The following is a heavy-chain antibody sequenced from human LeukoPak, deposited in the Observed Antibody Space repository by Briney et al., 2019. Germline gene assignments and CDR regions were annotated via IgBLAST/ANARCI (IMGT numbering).Heavy chain of an antibody. D-gene: IGHD1-26*01. CDR2: ISWDGVST. V-gene: IGHV3-43*01. J-gene: IGHJ4*02. Sequence: PGGSLRLSCAASGVTFDEYTMHGVRQAPGKGLEWVSLISWDGVSTYYADSVKGRFAISRDNSKNSLYLQLNSLRTEDTAFYYCAKDGGSGATRPIDFWGQGTLVTVSS. CDR3: AKDGGSGATRPIDF. CDR1: GVTFDEYT.